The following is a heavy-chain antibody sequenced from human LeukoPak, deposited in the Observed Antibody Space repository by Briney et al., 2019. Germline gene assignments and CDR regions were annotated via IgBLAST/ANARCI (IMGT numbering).Heavy chain of an antibody. D-gene: IGHD5-24*01. CDR3: ARLRDGYNGGGVDY. CDR1: GGSISSSSYY. V-gene: IGHV4-61*02. Sequence: PSETLSLPCTVSGGSISSSSYYWGWVRQPPRKGLEWIGRIYTSGSTNYNPSLKSRVTISGDTSKNQFSLKLSSVTAADTAVYYCARLRDGYNGGGVDYWGQGTLVTVSS. CDR2: IYTSGST. J-gene: IGHJ4*02.